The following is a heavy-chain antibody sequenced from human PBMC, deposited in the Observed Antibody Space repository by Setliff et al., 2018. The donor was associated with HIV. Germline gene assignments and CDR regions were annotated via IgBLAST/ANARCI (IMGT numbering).Heavy chain of an antibody. CDR1: GFTFSTYG. J-gene: IGHJ4*02. Sequence: GGSLRLSCAASGFTFSTYGMYWVRQAPGKGLEWVAVIWYDGSNKYYADSVQGRFTISRDNSKNTLYLQMNSLRADDTAVYYCAKPRRYDTYYFDHWGQGTLVTV. V-gene: IGHV3-33*06. CDR3: AKPRRYDTYYFDH. CDR2: IWYDGSNK. D-gene: IGHD3-22*01.